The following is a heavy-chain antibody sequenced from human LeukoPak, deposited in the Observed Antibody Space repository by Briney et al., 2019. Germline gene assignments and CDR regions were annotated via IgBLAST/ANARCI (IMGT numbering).Heavy chain of an antibody. CDR1: GFTFSSYS. D-gene: IGHD2-15*01. CDR2: ISSSSSYI. V-gene: IGHV3-21*01. CDR3: TRDDIVVVVAAQGYAFDI. J-gene: IGHJ3*02. Sequence: GGSLRLSCAASGFTFSSYSMNWVRQAPGKGLEWVSSISSSSSYIYYADSVKGRFTISRDNAKNSLYLQMNSQRAEDTAVYYCTRDDIVVVVAAQGYAFDIWGQGTMVTVPS.